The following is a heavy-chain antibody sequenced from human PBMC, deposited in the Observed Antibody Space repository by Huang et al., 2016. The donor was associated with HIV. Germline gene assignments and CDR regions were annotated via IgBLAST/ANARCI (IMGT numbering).Heavy chain of an antibody. J-gene: IGHJ6*03. Sequence: QAQVLESGGGVVQPGESLRLSCATSGFTFTSYCIHWGRQAQGKGREWVAFIGNDGTDKNYIDPVTGRVTISRDNAKNRLLLQMKSLIPDDTAVYYCAKDLGVGPSGYYYMDVWGRGTTVTVSS. CDR3: AKDLGVGPSGYYYMDV. D-gene: IGHD3-3*01. CDR2: IGNDGTDK. V-gene: IGHV3-30*02. CDR1: GFTFTSYC.